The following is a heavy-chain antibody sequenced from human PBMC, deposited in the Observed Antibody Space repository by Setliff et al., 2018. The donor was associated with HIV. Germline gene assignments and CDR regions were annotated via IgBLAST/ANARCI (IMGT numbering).Heavy chain of an antibody. V-gene: IGHV4-34*01. CDR2: INHSRRT. D-gene: IGHD6-13*01. CDR3: ASSIAAAGPPTILFDY. CDR1: GGSFSGFY. Sequence: PSETLSLTCAVYGGSFSGFYWNWIRQAPGKGLEWIGEINHSRRTKYNPSLKSRVTISVDTSKNQFSLKLSSVTAADTAVYYCASSIAAAGPPTILFDYWGQGTLVTVSS. J-gene: IGHJ4*02.